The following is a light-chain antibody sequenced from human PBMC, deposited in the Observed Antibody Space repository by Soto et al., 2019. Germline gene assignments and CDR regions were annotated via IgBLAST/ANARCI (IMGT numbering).Light chain of an antibody. Sequence: DIQMTQSPSTLSASVGDRVTIICRASQGISNWLAWYQQRPGKAPKLLIYDASNLESGVPSRFSGSGSGTEFTLTVSSLQPDDFATYYCQQYDTYPLTFGGGTKVEI. V-gene: IGKV1-5*02. CDR2: DAS. CDR3: QQYDTYPLT. CDR1: QGISNW. J-gene: IGKJ4*01.